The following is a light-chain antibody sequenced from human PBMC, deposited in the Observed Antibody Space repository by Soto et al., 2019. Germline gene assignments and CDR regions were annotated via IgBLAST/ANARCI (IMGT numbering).Light chain of an antibody. J-gene: IGKJ1*01. CDR2: AAS. CDR1: QGISTY. V-gene: IGKV1-39*01. CDR3: QQSNSITWT. Sequence: DIQMTQSPSSLSASVGDRVTITCRASQGISTYLNWYQQKPGKAPNVLIYAASSLQSGVPSRFSGSGSETDFTLTISSLQPEDFATYSCQQSNSITWTFGQGTKVDI.